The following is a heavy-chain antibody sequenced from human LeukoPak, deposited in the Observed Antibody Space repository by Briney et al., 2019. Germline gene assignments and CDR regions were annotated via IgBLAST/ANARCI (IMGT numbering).Heavy chain of an antibody. CDR2: ISGSGGST. CDR1: GFTFSSYA. V-gene: IGHV3-23*01. Sequence: GGSLRLSCAASGFTFSSYAMGWVRQAPGKGLEWVSAISGSGGSTYYADSVKGRFTISRDNSKNTLYLQMNSLRAEDTAVYYCAKDQAVTTGFYYYYGMDVWGQGTTVTVSS. CDR3: AKDQAVTTGFYYYYGMDV. D-gene: IGHD4-17*01. J-gene: IGHJ6*02.